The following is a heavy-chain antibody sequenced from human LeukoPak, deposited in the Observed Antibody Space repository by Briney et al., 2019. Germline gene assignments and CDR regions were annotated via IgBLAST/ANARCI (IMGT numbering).Heavy chain of an antibody. V-gene: IGHV5-51*01. J-gene: IGHJ6*03. CDR1: GYSFTSYW. CDR3: ARWGYSSYSYMDV. CDR2: IYPGDSDT. Sequence: NHGESLKISCKGSGYSFTSYWIGWVRQMPGKGLEWMGIIYPGDSDTRYSPSFQGQVTISADKSISTDYPQWSSLKASDTAMYYCARWGYSSYSYMDVWGKGTPVTVSS. D-gene: IGHD5-18*01.